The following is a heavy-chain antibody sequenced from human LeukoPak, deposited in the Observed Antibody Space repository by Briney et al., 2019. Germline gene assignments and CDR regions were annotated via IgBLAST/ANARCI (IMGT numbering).Heavy chain of an antibody. CDR2: TNSGGTST. CDR3: AKQSYARSLGE. Sequence: GGSLRLSCATSGFPFSDFSMSWVRQAPGKGLEWISTTNSGGTSTYYAESVKGRSTISRDNSKNTLYLQMSSLRVEDTAVYYCAKQSYARSLGEGGPGTLVSVSS. D-gene: IGHD2-8*01. V-gene: IGHV3-23*01. CDR1: GFPFSDFS. J-gene: IGHJ4*02.